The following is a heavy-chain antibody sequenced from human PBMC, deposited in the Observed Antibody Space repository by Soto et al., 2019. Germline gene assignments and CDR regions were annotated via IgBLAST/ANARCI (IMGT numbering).Heavy chain of an antibody. CDR1: GASMNSYH. CDR3: ARDQGVAGAGITWFTP. D-gene: IGHD6-13*01. CDR2: IHSSGST. V-gene: IGHV4-4*07. Sequence: PSETLSLTCTVSGASMNSYHWSWIRQPAGKGLEWIGHIHSSGSTNYNPSLKSRVTMSVDTSKNQFSLRLMSLTAADTAVYYCARDQGVAGAGITWFTPGGRGSWVTVSS. J-gene: IGHJ5*02.